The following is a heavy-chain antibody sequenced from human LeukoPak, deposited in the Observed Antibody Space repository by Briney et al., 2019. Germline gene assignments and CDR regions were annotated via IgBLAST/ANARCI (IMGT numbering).Heavy chain of an antibody. V-gene: IGHV3-30*02. CDR1: GFSFSSYG. Sequence: GGSLRLSCAASGFSFSSYGMHWVRLAPGRGLEWVAFIPRDGSYEKYADSVKGRFAISRDNSKSTLYLHMNSLRAEDTAVYYCARARRITMVRGVIPPYYFDYWGQGTLVTVSS. CDR3: ARARRITMVRGVIPPYYFDY. CDR2: IPRDGSYE. D-gene: IGHD3-10*01. J-gene: IGHJ4*02.